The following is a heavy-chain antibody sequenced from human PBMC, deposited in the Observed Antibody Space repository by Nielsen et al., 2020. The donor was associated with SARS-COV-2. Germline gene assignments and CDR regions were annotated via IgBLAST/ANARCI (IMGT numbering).Heavy chain of an antibody. Sequence: GESLKISSAASGFTFSSYAMSWVRQAPGKGLEWVSAISGSGGSTYYADSVKGRFTISRDNSKNTLYLQMNSLRAEDTAVYYCAKDLPSRLDIVVVPAADRNYYYYYGMDVWGQGTTVTVSS. D-gene: IGHD2-2*03. J-gene: IGHJ6*02. CDR3: AKDLPSRLDIVVVPAADRNYYYYYGMDV. V-gene: IGHV3-23*01. CDR2: ISGSGGST. CDR1: GFTFSSYA.